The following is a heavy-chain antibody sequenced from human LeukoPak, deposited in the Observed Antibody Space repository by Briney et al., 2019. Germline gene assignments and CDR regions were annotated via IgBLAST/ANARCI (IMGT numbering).Heavy chain of an antibody. CDR1: GFTFSSYS. Sequence: GGSLRLSCAASGFTFSSYSMNWVRQAPGKGLVWVSRINTDGSSTTYADSVKGRFTISRDNAKNTLYLQMNSLRAEDTAVYYCAKRDTSGWPPVGLGYWGQGTLVTVSS. CDR2: INTDGSST. CDR3: AKRDTSGWPPVGLGY. D-gene: IGHD6-19*01. J-gene: IGHJ4*02. V-gene: IGHV3-74*01.